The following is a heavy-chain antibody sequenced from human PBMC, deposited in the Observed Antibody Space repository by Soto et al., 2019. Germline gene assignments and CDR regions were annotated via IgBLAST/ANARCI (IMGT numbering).Heavy chain of an antibody. J-gene: IGHJ6*02. D-gene: IGHD2-15*01. V-gene: IGHV3-23*01. Sequence: EVQLLESGGGLVQPGGSLRLSCAASGFTFSSYAMSWVRQAPGKGLAWVSAISGSGGSTYYADPVKGRFTISRDNSKNTLYLQMNSLRAEDTAVYDWAKGEVGYYYYGMDVWGQGTTVTVSS. CDR2: ISGSGGST. CDR1: GFTFSSYA. CDR3: AKGEVGYYYYGMDV.